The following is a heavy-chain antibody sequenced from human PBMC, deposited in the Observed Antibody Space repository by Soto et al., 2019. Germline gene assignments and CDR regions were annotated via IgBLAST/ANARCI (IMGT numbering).Heavy chain of an antibody. CDR3: ARDLSGDYGALDT. J-gene: IGHJ3*02. Sequence: GGSLRLSCAPSGFTFSSYGMHWARQAPGKGLEWVAVIWYDGSNKVYADSVKGRFTISRDNSKNTLYLQMNSLRAEDTAVYYCARDLSGDYGALDTWGQWTMVTVSS. CDR2: IWYDGSNK. CDR1: GFTFSSYG. D-gene: IGHD4-17*01. V-gene: IGHV3-33*01.